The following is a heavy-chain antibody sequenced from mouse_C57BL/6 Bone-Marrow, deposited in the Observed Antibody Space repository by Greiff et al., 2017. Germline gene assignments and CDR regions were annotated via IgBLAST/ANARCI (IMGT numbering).Heavy chain of an antibody. CDR2: IDPSDSYT. CDR3: ARHGSGYLYAMDY. J-gene: IGHJ4*01. Sequence: QVQLKQPGAELVRPGPSVKLSCKASGYTFTSYWMHWVKQRPGQGLEWIGVIDPSDSYTNYNQKFKGKATLTVDTSSSTAYMQLSSLTSEDSAVYYCARHGSGYLYAMDYWGQGTSVTVSS. D-gene: IGHD3-2*02. CDR1: GYTFTSYW. V-gene: IGHV1-59*01.